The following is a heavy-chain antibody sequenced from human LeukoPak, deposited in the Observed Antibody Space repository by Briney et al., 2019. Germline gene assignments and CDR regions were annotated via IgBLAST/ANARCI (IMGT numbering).Heavy chain of an antibody. D-gene: IGHD3-10*01. J-gene: IGHJ6*02. CDR2: IYTSGST. V-gene: IGHV4-4*07. Sequence: PSETLSLTCTVSGGSISSYYWSWIRQPAGKGLEWIGRIYTSGSTNYNPSLKSRVTISVDTSKNQFSLKLSSVTAADTAVYYCVRGRITMVRGVIGYYYYGMDVWGQGTTVTVSS. CDR1: GGSISSYY. CDR3: VRGRITMVRGVIGYYYYGMDV.